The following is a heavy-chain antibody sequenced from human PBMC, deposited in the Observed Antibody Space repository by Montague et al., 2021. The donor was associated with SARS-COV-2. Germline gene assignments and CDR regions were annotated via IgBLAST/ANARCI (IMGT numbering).Heavy chain of an antibody. CDR2: IYKSGST. J-gene: IGHJ3*02. V-gene: IGHV4-59*01. CDR3: ARVGRGSSWYEVAFDI. Sequence: SETRSLTCTVAGGSISRYSWTWIRQPPGKGLEWIGYIYKSGSTXXXPSXXXRVTISVDTSKNQFSLKLSSVAAADTAVYYCARVGRGSSWYEVAFDIWGQGTMVTVSS. D-gene: IGHD6-13*01. CDR1: GGSISRYS.